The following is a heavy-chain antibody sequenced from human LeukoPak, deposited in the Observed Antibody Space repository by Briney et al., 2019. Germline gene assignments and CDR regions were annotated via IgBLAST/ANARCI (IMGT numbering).Heavy chain of an antibody. CDR2: INSDGSTK. J-gene: IGHJ4*02. Sequence: QPGASLRLSCAASGFTFRSYWMHWVRQAPGKGLVWVSGINSDGSTKSYADSVKGRFTISRDNALNSLYLQMNSLRAEDTAIYYCARSIPYGTTWYGRSDYWGQGTLVTVSS. CDR3: ARSIPYGTTWYGRSDY. CDR1: GFTFRSYW. D-gene: IGHD6-13*01. V-gene: IGHV3-74*01.